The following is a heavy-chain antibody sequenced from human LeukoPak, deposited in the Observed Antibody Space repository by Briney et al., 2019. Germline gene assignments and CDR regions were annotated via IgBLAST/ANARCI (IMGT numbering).Heavy chain of an antibody. Sequence: KGGESLKISCKGSGYSFTSYWIGWVRQMPGKGLEWMGIIYPGDSDTRYSPSFQGQVTIPADKSISTAYLQWSSLKASDTAMYYCAREDTAMSEDAFDIWGQGTMVTVSS. D-gene: IGHD5-18*01. CDR3: AREDTAMSEDAFDI. V-gene: IGHV5-51*01. J-gene: IGHJ3*02. CDR1: GYSFTSYW. CDR2: IYPGDSDT.